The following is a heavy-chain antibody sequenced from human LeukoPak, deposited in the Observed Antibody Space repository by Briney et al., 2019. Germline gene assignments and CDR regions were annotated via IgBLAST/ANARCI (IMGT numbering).Heavy chain of an antibody. D-gene: IGHD3-22*01. Sequence: SETLSLTCTVSDYSISSGYYWGWIRQPPGKGLEWIGSIYHSGSTYYNPSLKSRVTISVDTSKNQFSLKLSSVTAADTAVYYCARELVYDSSGPPENYFDYWGQGTLVTVSS. CDR2: IYHSGST. CDR3: ARELVYDSSGPPENYFDY. V-gene: IGHV4-38-2*02. CDR1: DYSISSGYY. J-gene: IGHJ4*02.